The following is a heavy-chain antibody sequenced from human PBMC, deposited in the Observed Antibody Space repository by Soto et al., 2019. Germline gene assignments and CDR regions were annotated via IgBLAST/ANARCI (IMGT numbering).Heavy chain of an antibody. CDR3: ARVYYDILTGYYYDY. V-gene: IGHV1-2*02. Sequence: GASVKVSCKASGFTFTSSAVQWVRQARGQGLEWMGWINPGSGSTNYAQKFQERVTMTRDTSISTAYMELSRLRSDDTAVYYCARVYYDILTGYYYDYWGQGTLVTVSS. CDR2: INPGSGST. CDR1: GFTFTSSA. D-gene: IGHD3-9*01. J-gene: IGHJ4*02.